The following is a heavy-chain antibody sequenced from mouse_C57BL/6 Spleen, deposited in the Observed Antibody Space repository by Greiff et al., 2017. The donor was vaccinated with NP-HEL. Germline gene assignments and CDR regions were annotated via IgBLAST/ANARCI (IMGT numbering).Heavy chain of an antibody. J-gene: IGHJ4*01. Sequence: QVQLQQSGAELVMPGASVKLSCKASGYTFTSYWMHWVKQRPGQGLEWIGEIDPSDSYTNYNQKFKGKSTLTVDKSSSTAYMQLSSLTSEDSAVYYCARVLLYGSSSYYAMDYWGQGTSVTVSS. CDR1: GYTFTSYW. CDR2: IDPSDSYT. CDR3: ARVLLYGSSSYYAMDY. V-gene: IGHV1-69*01. D-gene: IGHD1-1*01.